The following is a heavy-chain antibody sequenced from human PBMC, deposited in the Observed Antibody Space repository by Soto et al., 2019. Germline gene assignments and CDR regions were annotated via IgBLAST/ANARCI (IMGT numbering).Heavy chain of an antibody. J-gene: IGHJ4*02. CDR3: ARGRGAAADDFDL. Sequence: QVQLVESGGGLVKPGGSLRLSCAVSGFTFSDYYMTWIRQAPGKGLEWVSYISSSTSHTNYADSVKGRFTISRDNAKNSLFLQMNSLSAEDTAVYYCARGRGAAADDFDLWGQGTLVTVSS. CDR1: GFTFSDYY. CDR2: ISSSTSHT. D-gene: IGHD6-13*01. V-gene: IGHV3-11*05.